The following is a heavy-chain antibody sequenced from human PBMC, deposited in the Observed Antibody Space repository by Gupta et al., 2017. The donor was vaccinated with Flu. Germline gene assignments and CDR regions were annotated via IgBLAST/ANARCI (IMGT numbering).Heavy chain of an antibody. V-gene: IGHV3-30*18. D-gene: IGHD5-12*01. CDR1: G. J-gene: IGHJ4*02. Sequence: GMHWVRQAPGKGLGWVAVISYDGSNKYYADSVKGRFTISRDNSKNTLYLQMNSLRAEDTAVYYCAKGGSGYDFAGYYFDYWGQGTLVTVSS. CDR3: AKGGSGYDFAGYYFDY. CDR2: ISYDGSNK.